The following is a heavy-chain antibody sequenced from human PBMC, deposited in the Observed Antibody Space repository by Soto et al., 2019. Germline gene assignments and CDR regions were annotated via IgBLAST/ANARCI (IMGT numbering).Heavy chain of an antibody. J-gene: IGHJ4*02. CDR2: ISYDGNNK. V-gene: IGHV3-30*03. CDR1: RFTFSSYG. CDR3: ARDPGYFDY. Sequence: SLRLSCAASRFTFSSYGMHWVRQAPGKGLEWVTFISYDGNNKYYADSVKGRFTISRDNSKYTLYLQMNSLRPEDTAVYYCARDPGYFDYWGQGTLVTVSS.